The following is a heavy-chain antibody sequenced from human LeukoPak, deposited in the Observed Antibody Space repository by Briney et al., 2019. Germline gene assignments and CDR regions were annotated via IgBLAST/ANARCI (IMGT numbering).Heavy chain of an antibody. CDR3: VRDGDDFNFDY. CDR1: GFTFSSHW. V-gene: IGHV3-74*01. Sequence: GSLRLSCATSGFTFSSHWMHWVRQAPGKGLVWVSRFKSYGTFTNYADSVYGRFTISRDNAKNTLYLDMHSLRAEDTAVYYCVRDGDDFNFDYWGQGNLVTVSS. D-gene: IGHD5-24*01. J-gene: IGHJ4*02. CDR2: FKSYGTFT.